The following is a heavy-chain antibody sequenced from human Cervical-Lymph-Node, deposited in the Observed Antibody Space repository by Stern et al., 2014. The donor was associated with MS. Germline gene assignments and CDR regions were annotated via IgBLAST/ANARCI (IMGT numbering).Heavy chain of an antibody. Sequence: QVQLVQSGAEMKKPGSSVTVSCKASEDTLSRFAISWVRQAPGQGLEWMGGIIPIFGTTHYAQKLQGRVTFTADQSTGRVYMDLRSLKSEDTAVYYCARDNDDNGMDVWGQGTTITVSS. D-gene: IGHD1-1*01. CDR1: EDTLSRFA. CDR3: ARDNDDNGMDV. CDR2: IIPIFGTT. J-gene: IGHJ6*02. V-gene: IGHV1-69*01.